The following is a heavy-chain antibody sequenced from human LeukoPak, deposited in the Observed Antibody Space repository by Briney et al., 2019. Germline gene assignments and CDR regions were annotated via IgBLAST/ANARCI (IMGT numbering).Heavy chain of an antibody. D-gene: IGHD6-19*01. CDR1: GYSISSGYY. Sequence: PSETLSLTCTVSGYSISSGYYWGWIRQPPGKGLEWIGSIYHSGSTYYNPSLKSRVTMSVDTSKNQFSLKLSSVTAADTAVYYCAREIWVAVAGTIYFDYWGQGTLVTVSS. V-gene: IGHV4-38-2*02. CDR3: AREIWVAVAGTIYFDY. CDR2: IYHSGST. J-gene: IGHJ4*02.